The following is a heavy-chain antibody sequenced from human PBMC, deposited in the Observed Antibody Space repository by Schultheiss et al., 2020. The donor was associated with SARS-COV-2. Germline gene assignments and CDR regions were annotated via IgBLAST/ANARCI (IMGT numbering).Heavy chain of an antibody. J-gene: IGHJ6*03. CDR1: GGSFSGYF. Sequence: SETLSLTCAVYGGSFSGYFWSWIRQPPGKGLEWIGEINHSGSTNYNPSLKSRVTISVDTSKNQFSLKLSSVTAADTAVYYCARGARFLEWLSIDYYMDVWGKGTTVTVSS. V-gene: IGHV4-34*01. CDR2: INHSGST. D-gene: IGHD3-3*01. CDR3: ARGARFLEWLSIDYYMDV.